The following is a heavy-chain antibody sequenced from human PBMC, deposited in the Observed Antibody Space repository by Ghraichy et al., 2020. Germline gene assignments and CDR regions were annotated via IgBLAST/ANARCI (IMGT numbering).Heavy chain of an antibody. D-gene: IGHD3-3*01. CDR3: ARDTHAHSIWSGYLFDY. CDR1: GFTFSSYW. J-gene: IGHJ4*02. Sequence: GGSLRLSCAASGFTFSSYWMSWVRQAPGKGLEWVANIKQDGSEKYYVDSVKGRFTISRDNAKNSLYLQMNSLRAEDTAVYYCARDTHAHSIWSGYLFDYWGQGTLVTVSS. V-gene: IGHV3-7*01. CDR2: IKQDGSEK.